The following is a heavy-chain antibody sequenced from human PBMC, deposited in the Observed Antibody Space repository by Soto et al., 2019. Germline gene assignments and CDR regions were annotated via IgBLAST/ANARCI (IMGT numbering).Heavy chain of an antibody. CDR3: AKDPSSGWVGYFDY. CDR2: ISYDGSNK. D-gene: IGHD6-19*01. CDR1: GFTFSSYV. V-gene: IGHV3-30*18. J-gene: IGHJ4*02. Sequence: GGSLRLSCAASGFTFSSYVMHWVRQAPGKGLGWVAVISYDGSNKYYADSVKGRFTISRDNSKNTLYLQMNSLRAEDTAVYYCAKDPSSGWVGYFDYWGQGPLVTVST.